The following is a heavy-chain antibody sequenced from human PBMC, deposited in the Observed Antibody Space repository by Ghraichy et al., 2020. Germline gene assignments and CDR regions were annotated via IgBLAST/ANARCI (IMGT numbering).Heavy chain of an antibody. CDR3: ARGGRGYSVYYYGLGV. J-gene: IGHJ6*02. D-gene: IGHD5/OR15-5a*01. CDR2: VYYSGNT. Sequence: SETLSLTCTVSGGSIRSYYWSWIRQPPGKGLEWIGYVYYSGNTNYSPSLKSRVTISVDTSKNQFSLSLTSVTAADTAVYYCARGGRGYSVYYYGLGVWGQGSTVSV. V-gene: IGHV4-59*08. CDR1: GGSIRSYY.